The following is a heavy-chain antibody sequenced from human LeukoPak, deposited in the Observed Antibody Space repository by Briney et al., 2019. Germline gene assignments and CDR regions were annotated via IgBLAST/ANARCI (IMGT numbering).Heavy chain of an antibody. D-gene: IGHD6-13*01. CDR1: GGSISSYY. V-gene: IGHV4-59*01. J-gene: IGHJ4*02. Sequence: SETLSLTCTASGGSISSYYWSWIRQPPGKGLEWIGYIYYSGSTNYNPSLKSRVTISVDTSKNQFSLKLSSVTAADTAVYYCARAQRDSSSWYVDYWGQGTLVTVSS. CDR3: ARAQRDSSSWYVDY. CDR2: IYYSGST.